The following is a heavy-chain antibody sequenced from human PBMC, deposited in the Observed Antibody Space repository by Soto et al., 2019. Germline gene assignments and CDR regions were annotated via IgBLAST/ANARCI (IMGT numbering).Heavy chain of an antibody. J-gene: IGHJ4*02. V-gene: IGHV2-5*02. CDR1: GFSLTSRPVG. CDR3: GDGRNYDGSWNEGVFDY. D-gene: IGHD3-16*01. CDR2: IYWDDDK. Sequence: QITLKESGPTLVKPTQTLTLTCTFSGFSLTSRPVGVGWVRQPPGKALEWLAFIYWDDDKRYSPSLRSTLTLTKDASKNQVVLTLTNMDPLDTATYCCGDGRNYDGSWNEGVFDYWGQGILVTVSS.